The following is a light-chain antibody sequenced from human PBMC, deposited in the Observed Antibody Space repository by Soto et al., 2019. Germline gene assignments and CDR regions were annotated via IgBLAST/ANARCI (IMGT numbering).Light chain of an antibody. CDR3: LQDYIYPRT. CDR1: QGIRTE. Sequence: AIQLTQSPSSLSASIGDRVTITCRASQGIRTELGWYQQKPGKAPKLLIYAASSLQSGVPSRFSGSGSGTFFTLTISSLQPEDFVAYYCLQDYIYPRTFGLGTKV. V-gene: IGKV1-6*02. J-gene: IGKJ1*01. CDR2: AAS.